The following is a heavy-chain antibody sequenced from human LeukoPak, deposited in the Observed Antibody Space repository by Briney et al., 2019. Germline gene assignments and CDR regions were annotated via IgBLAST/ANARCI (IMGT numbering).Heavy chain of an antibody. V-gene: IGHV1-46*01. Sequence: ASVKVSCKASGYTFTSYYMHWVRQAPGQGLEWMGIINPSGGSTSYAQKFQGRVTMTRDISIRTAYMELSSLTSEDTAVYYCVRVSIIVAGVYDYWGQGALVTVSS. CDR3: VRVSIIVAGVYDY. CDR2: INPSGGST. CDR1: GYTFTSYY. D-gene: IGHD6-19*01. J-gene: IGHJ4*02.